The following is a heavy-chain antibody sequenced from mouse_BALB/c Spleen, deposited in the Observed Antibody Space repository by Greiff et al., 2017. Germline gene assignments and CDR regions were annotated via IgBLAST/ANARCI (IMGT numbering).Heavy chain of an antibody. Sequence: EVKLMESGGDLVKPGGSLKLSCAASGFTFSSYGMSWVRQTPDKRLEWVATISSGGSYTYYPDSVKGRFTISRDNAKNTLYLQMSSLKSEDTAMYYCARQGQLAWFAYWGQGTLVTVSA. CDR2: ISSGGSYT. D-gene: IGHD4-1*02. CDR1: GFTFSSYG. V-gene: IGHV5-6*01. J-gene: IGHJ3*01. CDR3: ARQGQLAWFAY.